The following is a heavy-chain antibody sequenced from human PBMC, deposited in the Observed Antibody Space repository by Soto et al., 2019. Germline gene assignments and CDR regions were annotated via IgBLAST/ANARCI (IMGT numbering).Heavy chain of an antibody. D-gene: IGHD3-22*01. J-gene: IGHJ4*02. CDR2: INPSGGRT. V-gene: IGHV1-46*01. CDR3: AGLYHYDSIGYYDY. Sequence: QVQLVQSGAEVKKPGASVKVSCKASGNSFTTYYMHWVRQAPGQGLEWMGIINPSGGRTTYAQKFQGRVTMTRDTSTSTFHMELSSLTSEDTAVYYCAGLYHYDSIGYYDYWGQGTLVTVSS. CDR1: GNSFTTYY.